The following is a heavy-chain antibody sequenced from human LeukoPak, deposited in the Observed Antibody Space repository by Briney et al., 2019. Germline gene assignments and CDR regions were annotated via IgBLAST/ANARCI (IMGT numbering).Heavy chain of an antibody. CDR2: VNLQGSV. D-gene: IGHD3-10*01. CDR1: GGSIPKTKY. Sequence: SDTLSLTCDVAGGSIPKTKYWTWGRQPTGKELERIAEVNLQGSVNYYASLLRRVAISVDTSANHVSLQMISVTDADTAVYYCAREGGSYHPLDYSGQGTVVTVSS. V-gene: IGHV4-4*02. J-gene: IGHJ4*02. CDR3: AREGGSYHPLDY.